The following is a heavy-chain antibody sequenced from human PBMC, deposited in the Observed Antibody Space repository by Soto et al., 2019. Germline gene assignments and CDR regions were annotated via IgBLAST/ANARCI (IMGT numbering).Heavy chain of an antibody. Sequence: GESLKISCAASGFTLSSAWMGWVRQAPGEGLEWVGRIKSETNGGTTDYTAPVKGRFTISRDDSKNTMYLQMNSLKTEDTAVYESTTNSDKARHPHLSTWGHGTLVTVSS. V-gene: IGHV3-15*01. J-gene: IGHJ4*01. CDR1: GFTLSSAW. D-gene: IGHD6-6*01. CDR2: IKSETNGGTT. CDR3: TTNSDKARHPHLST.